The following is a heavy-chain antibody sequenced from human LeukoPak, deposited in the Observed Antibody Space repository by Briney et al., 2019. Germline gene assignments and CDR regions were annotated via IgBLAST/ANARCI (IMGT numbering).Heavy chain of an antibody. D-gene: IGHD3-22*01. CDR3: ARETYYYDSSCYFDN. Sequence: GGSLRLYCAGSAFTFSSYNMNWVRQAPGKGLEWVSSISSSSSYIYYADSVKGRFTISRDDAKNSLYLQMNSLRAEDTAVYYCARETYYYDSSCYFDNWGQGTLVTV. CDR1: AFTFSSYN. CDR2: ISSSSSYI. J-gene: IGHJ4*02. V-gene: IGHV3-21*01.